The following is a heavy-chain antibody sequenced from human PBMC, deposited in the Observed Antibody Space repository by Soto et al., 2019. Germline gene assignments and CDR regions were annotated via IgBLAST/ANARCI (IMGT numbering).Heavy chain of an antibody. V-gene: IGHV3-9*01. J-gene: IGHJ6*02. D-gene: IGHD3-16*01. CDR2: ISWNSGSI. CDR1: GFTFDDYA. CDR3: AKDISGRGSYYYYYGVDV. Sequence: EVQLVESGGGLVQPGRSLRLSCAASGFTFDDYAMHWVRQAPGKGLEWVSGISWNSGSIVYADSVKARFTMSRDNAKNFLYLQMNSLRAEDTALYFCAKDISGRGSYYYYYGVDVWGQGTTVTVSS.